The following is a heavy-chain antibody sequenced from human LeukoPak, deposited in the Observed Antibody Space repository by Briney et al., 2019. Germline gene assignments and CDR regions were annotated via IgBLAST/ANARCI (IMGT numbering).Heavy chain of an antibody. J-gene: IGHJ4*02. V-gene: IGHV3-30*02. CDR1: GFTFSSYG. Sequence: GWSLRLSCAASGFTFSSYGMHWVRQAPGKELEWVAFIRYDGSNKYYADSVKGRFTISRDNSKNTLYLQMNSLRAEDTAVYYCAKSFGIAAAGIDYWGQGTLVTVSS. CDR2: IRYDGSNK. D-gene: IGHD6-13*01. CDR3: AKSFGIAAAGIDY.